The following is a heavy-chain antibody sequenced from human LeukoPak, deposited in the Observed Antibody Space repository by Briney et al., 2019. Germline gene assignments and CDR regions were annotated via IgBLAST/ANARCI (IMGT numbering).Heavy chain of an antibody. J-gene: IGHJ4*02. CDR3: ASLTPNTALFDY. Sequence: ASVKVSCKASGYTFTSYAISWVRQAPGQGLEWMGGIIPIFGTANYAQKFQGRVTITADESTSTAYMELSSLRSEDTAVYYCASLTPNTALFDYWGQGTLVTVSS. CDR1: GYTFTSYA. D-gene: IGHD2/OR15-2a*01. CDR2: IIPIFGTA. V-gene: IGHV1-69*13.